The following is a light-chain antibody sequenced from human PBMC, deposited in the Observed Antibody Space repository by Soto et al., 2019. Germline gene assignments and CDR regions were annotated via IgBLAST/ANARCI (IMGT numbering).Light chain of an antibody. Sequence: QSVLTQPPSASGTPGQRVTISCSGSSSNIGSNTVNWYQQFPGTAPKLLIYNNNQRPAGVPDRVSGSKSGTSASLAISGLQSEDEADYYCAAWDDSLNGPVFGGGTQLTVL. CDR2: NNN. CDR1: SSNIGSNT. CDR3: AAWDDSLNGPV. J-gene: IGLJ7*01. V-gene: IGLV1-44*01.